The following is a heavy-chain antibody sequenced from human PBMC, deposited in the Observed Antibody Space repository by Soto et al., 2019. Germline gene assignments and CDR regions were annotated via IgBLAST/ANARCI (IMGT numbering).Heavy chain of an antibody. V-gene: IGHV3-30*18. Sequence: GGSLRLSCAASGLSFSGYGMHWVRQAPGKGLEWVAVISHDGSDKYYADSVKGRFIISRDNSKNTLYLQTNSLRVEDTAVYYCAKERLLWDLDYWGQGTLVTVSS. CDR3: AKERLLWDLDY. CDR2: ISHDGSDK. D-gene: IGHD3-10*01. CDR1: GLSFSGYG. J-gene: IGHJ4*02.